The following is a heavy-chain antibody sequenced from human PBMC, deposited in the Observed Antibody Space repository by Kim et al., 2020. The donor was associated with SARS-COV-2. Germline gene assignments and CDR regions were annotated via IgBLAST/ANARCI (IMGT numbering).Heavy chain of an antibody. Sequence: SVKVSCKASGGTFSSYAISWVRQAPGQGLEWMGGIIPIFGTANYAQKFQGRVTITADESTSTAYMELSSLRSEDTAVYYCAREKTWTYYDILTGKPNWFDPWGQGTLVTVSS. CDR2: IIPIFGTA. D-gene: IGHD3-9*01. CDR1: GGTFSSYA. V-gene: IGHV1-69*13. CDR3: AREKTWTYYDILTGKPNWFDP. J-gene: IGHJ5*02.